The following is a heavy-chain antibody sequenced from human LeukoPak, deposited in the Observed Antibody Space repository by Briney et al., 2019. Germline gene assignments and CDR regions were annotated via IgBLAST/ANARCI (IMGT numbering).Heavy chain of an antibody. CDR2: IYYSGST. V-gene: IGHV4-39*01. CDR3: ARPFPYSSSYHNWFDP. Sequence: SETLSLTCTVSGGSISSSSYYWGWIRQPPGKGLEWIGSIYYSGSTYYNPSLKSQVTISVDTSKNQFSLKLSSVTAADTAVYYCARPFPYSSSYHNWFDPWGQGTLVTVSS. CDR1: GGSISSSSYY. J-gene: IGHJ5*02. D-gene: IGHD6-6*01.